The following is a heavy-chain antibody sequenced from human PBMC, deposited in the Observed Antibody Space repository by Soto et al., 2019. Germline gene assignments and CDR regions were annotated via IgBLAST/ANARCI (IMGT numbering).Heavy chain of an antibody. D-gene: IGHD2-8*02. CDR2: MNPNSGNT. V-gene: IGHV1-8*01. CDR1: GYTCASYD. J-gene: IGHJ6*02. CDR3: ARHPIIRTGYYYYGMDV. Sequence: ASLKVSCKASGYTCASYDINWVRQATGQGLEWMGWMNPNSGNTGYAQKFQGRVTMTRNTSISTAYMELSSLRSEDTAVYYCARHPIIRTGYYYYGMDVWGQGTTVTVSS.